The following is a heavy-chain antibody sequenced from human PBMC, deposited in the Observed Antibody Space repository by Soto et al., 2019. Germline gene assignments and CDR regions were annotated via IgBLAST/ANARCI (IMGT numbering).Heavy chain of an antibody. V-gene: IGHV3-23*01. D-gene: IGHD1-1*01. CDR3: AQTTPSIHWFDP. CDR1: GFTLSSYA. J-gene: IGHJ5*02. CDR2: ISAGGGNT. Sequence: EVQLLESGGGLVQPGGSLRLSCAASGFTLSSYAMSWVRQAPGKGLEWVPAISAGGGNTYYRDSVKGRFTISRDNSKNTLYLQMNSLRAEDTAVYFCAQTTPSIHWFDPWGQGTLVTVSS.